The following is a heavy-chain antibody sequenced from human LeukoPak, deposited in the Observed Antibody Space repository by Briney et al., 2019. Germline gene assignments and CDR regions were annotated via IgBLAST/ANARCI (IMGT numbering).Heavy chain of an antibody. D-gene: IGHD3-22*01. Sequence: GGSLRLFCAASGFTFSSYAMSWVRQAPGKGLEWVSAISGSGGSTYYADSVKGRFTISKDNAKNSLYLQMNSLRAEDTAVYYCARALTYYYDSSGGKNWFDPWGQGTLVAVSS. V-gene: IGHV3-23*01. CDR3: ARALTYYYDSSGGKNWFDP. CDR1: GFTFSSYA. CDR2: ISGSGGST. J-gene: IGHJ5*02.